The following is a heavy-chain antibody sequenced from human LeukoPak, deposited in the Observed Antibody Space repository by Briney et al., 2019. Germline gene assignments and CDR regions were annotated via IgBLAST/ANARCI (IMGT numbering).Heavy chain of an antibody. CDR2: VHYSGST. Sequence: PSETLSLTCTDSDGSINSYYWSWIRQSPGKGLERIGYVHYSGSTNYNPSLKSRVTISVDTSKKQVSLKLNSVTAVDTAVYYCARATGTTRNAFDIWGRGTMVTVSS. CDR3: ARATGTTRNAFDI. CDR1: DGSINSYY. D-gene: IGHD1-7*01. J-gene: IGHJ3*02. V-gene: IGHV4-59*01.